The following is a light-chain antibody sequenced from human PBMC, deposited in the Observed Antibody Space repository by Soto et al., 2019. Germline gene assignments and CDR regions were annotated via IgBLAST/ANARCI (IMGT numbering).Light chain of an antibody. J-gene: IGKJ1*01. Sequence: AIQMTQSPSSLSASVGDRVTITWWASQGIRSKLGWYQQKPGKAPKLLFYAASSLQSGVPSRFSGSGSGTDFTLTISSLQPEDFATYYCQHYNSYSEAFGQGTKVDIK. CDR1: QGIRSK. V-gene: IGKV1-6*01. CDR2: AAS. CDR3: QHYNSYSEA.